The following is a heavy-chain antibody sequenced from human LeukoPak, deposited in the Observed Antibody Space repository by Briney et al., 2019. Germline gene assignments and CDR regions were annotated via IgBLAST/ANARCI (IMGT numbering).Heavy chain of an antibody. CDR2: ISGSGDST. CDR1: GFTFSSYA. V-gene: IGHV3-23*01. J-gene: IGHJ4*02. Sequence: GGSLRLSCAASGFTFSSYAMSWVRQAPGKGLEWVSAISGSGDSTYYGDSVKGRFTISRGNSKNTLYLQMNSLRAEDTAVYYCAKTRPLDSSSWSHGDYWGQGTLVTVSS. CDR3: AKTRPLDSSSWSHGDY. D-gene: IGHD6-13*01.